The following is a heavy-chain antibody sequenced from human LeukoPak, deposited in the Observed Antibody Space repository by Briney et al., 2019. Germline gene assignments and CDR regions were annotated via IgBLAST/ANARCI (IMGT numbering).Heavy chain of an antibody. CDR2: IFCSGGT. Sequence: KTSETLSLTCTVSGGSISSYYWSWIRQPPGKGLEWLGCIFCSGGTNYKPSLKSRITISVDTSKNQLSLRLSSVTAADTAVYYCARHVDYRGQGTLVTVSS. V-gene: IGHV4-59*08. J-gene: IGHJ4*02. CDR3: ARHVDY. CDR1: GGSISSYY.